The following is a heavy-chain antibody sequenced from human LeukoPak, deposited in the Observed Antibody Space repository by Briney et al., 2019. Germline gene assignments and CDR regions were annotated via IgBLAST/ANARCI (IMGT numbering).Heavy chain of an antibody. D-gene: IGHD2-15*01. CDR3: ATYCSGASCYSGMAV. Sequence: GGSLRLSCVASGITFSTYATTWVRQAPGKGLEWVSILNGGSTYYADSVKGRFTISRDNSKNTLFLQMNSLRGEDTAVYYCATYCSGASCYSGMAVWGQGTTVIVSS. J-gene: IGHJ6*02. V-gene: IGHV3-23*01. CDR2: LNGGST. CDR1: GITFSTYA.